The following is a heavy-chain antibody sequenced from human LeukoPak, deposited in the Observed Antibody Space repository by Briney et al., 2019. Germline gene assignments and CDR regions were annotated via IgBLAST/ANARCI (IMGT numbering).Heavy chain of an antibody. CDR2: ISSSGSST. V-gene: IGHV3-23*01. J-gene: IGHJ4*02. D-gene: IGHD7-27*01. CDR1: AVRFSNYA. CDR3: AKDGPASWGYFDY. Sequence: GGSLRLSCSASAVRFSNYAMNWVRQAPGKGVERVSTISSSGSSTYYPYSVRGRFSISRDNSKNTLYLQMSSLRAEDTAVYYCAKDGPASWGYFDYWGQGTLVTVSS.